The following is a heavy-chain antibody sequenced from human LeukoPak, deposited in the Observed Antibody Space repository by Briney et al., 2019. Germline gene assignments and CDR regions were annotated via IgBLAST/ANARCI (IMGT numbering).Heavy chain of an antibody. J-gene: IGHJ4*02. CDR3: AKAFYTTSWNNFDY. V-gene: IGHV3-23*01. D-gene: IGHD6-13*01. CDR1: GFTFSSYA. Sequence: GGSLRLSCAATGFTFSSYAMSWVRQSPGRGLEWVSAISSSDGSTYYADSMKGRFTISRDNSRNTLYLQMNSLRAEDTALYHCAKAFYTTSWNNFDYWGQRTLVTVSS. CDR2: ISSSDGST.